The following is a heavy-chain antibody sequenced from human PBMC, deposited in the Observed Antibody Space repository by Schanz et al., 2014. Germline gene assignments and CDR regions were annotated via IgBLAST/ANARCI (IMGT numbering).Heavy chain of an antibody. Sequence: QVQLEESGGGLIHPGGSLRLSCAVSGFTVNTNYMNWIRQAPGKGLEWLSYISRDGTTSYYADSVKGRFTISRDNAKNSLYLEMTSLRGEDTAVYYCARENLNWEAFDIWGQGTVVTVSS. J-gene: IGHJ3*02. CDR3: ARENLNWEAFDI. V-gene: IGHV3-11*01. D-gene: IGHD7-27*01. CDR1: GFTVNTNY. CDR2: ISRDGTTS.